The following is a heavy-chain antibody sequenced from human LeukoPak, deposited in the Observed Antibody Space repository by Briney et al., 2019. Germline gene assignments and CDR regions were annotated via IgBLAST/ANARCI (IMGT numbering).Heavy chain of an antibody. Sequence: PGGSLRLSCAASGFTFSSYAMSWVRQAPGKGLEWVSTISGSGDRTHNADSVKGRVTISRDNSKNTLYLQMNSLRAEDTAIYYCAKTVYPGYYPDWGQGTLVTVSS. CDR2: ISGSGDRT. V-gene: IGHV3-23*01. CDR3: AKTVYPGYYPD. CDR1: GFTFSSYA. J-gene: IGHJ4*02. D-gene: IGHD3-22*01.